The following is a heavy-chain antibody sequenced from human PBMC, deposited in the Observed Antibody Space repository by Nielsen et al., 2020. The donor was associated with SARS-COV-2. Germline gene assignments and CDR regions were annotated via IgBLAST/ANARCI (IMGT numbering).Heavy chain of an antibody. V-gene: IGHV3-23*01. Sequence: GESLKISCAASGFTFSSYAMSWVRQAPGKGLEWVSAISGSGGSTYYADSVKGRFTISRDNSKNTLYLQMSSLRAEDTAVYYCAKGRLTGYAPYEYWGQGILVTVSS. CDR2: ISGSGGST. J-gene: IGHJ4*02. CDR3: AKGRLTGYAPYEY. D-gene: IGHD3-9*01. CDR1: GFTFSSYA.